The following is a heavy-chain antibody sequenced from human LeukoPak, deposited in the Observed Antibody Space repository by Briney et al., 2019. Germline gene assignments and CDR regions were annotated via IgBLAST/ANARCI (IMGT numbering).Heavy chain of an antibody. CDR3: ATTERIQLWFSLIKIDY. Sequence: ASVKVSCKASGYTFTGYYMHWVRQAPGQGLEWMGRINPNSGGTNYAQKFQGRVTMPRDTSISTAYMELSRLRSDDTAVYYCATTERIQLWFSLIKIDYWGQGTLVTASS. CDR1: GYTFTGYY. CDR2: INPNSGGT. V-gene: IGHV1-2*06. D-gene: IGHD5-18*01. J-gene: IGHJ4*02.